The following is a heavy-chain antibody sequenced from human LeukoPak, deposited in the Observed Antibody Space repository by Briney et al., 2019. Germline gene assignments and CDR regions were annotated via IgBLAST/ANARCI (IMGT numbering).Heavy chain of an antibody. V-gene: IGHV4-59*08. J-gene: IGHJ3*02. CDR1: GGSISSYY. CDR3: ARRRLYYDILTGAFDI. CDR2: IYYSGST. Sequence: SETLSLTCTVSGGSISSYYWSWIRQPPGKGLEWIGYIYYSGSTNYNPPLKSRVTISVDTSKNQFSLKLSSVTAADTAVYYCARRRLYYDILTGAFDIWGQGTMVTVSS. D-gene: IGHD3-9*01.